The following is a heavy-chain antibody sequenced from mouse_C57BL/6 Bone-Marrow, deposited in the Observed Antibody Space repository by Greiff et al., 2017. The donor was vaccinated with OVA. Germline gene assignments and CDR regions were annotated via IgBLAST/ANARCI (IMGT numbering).Heavy chain of an antibody. CDR3: ARHYYWYFDV. Sequence: EVQGVESGGDLVKPGGSLKLSCAASGFTFSSYGMSWVRQTPDKRLEWVATISSGGSYTYYPDSVKGRFTISRDNAKNTLYLQMSSLKSEDTAMYYCARHYYWYFDVWGTGTTVTVSS. J-gene: IGHJ1*03. CDR1: GFTFSSYG. V-gene: IGHV5-6*01. CDR2: ISSGGSYT.